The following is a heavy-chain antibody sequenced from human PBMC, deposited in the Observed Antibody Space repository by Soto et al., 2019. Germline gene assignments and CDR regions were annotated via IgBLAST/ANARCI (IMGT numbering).Heavy chain of an antibody. CDR3: ARDWVVVVPAAISYYYYGMDV. CDR1: GGSVSSYY. J-gene: IGHJ6*02. Sequence: SQTLSLTCTVSGGSVSSYYWSWIRPLAGEGLGWIGRIYTSGSTNYNPSLRSRSTMSVDTSKNQFSLKLSSVTAADTAVYYCARDWVVVVPAAISYYYYGMDVWGQGTTVTVSS. V-gene: IGHV4-4*07. D-gene: IGHD2-2*01. CDR2: IYTSGST.